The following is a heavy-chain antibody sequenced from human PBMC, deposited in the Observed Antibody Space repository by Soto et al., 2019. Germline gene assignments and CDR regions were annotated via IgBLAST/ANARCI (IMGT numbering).Heavy chain of an antibody. V-gene: IGHV3-13*01. CDR2: IGTAGDT. CDR1: GFTFSSYD. J-gene: IGHJ4*02. Sequence: GGSLRLSCAASGFTFSSYDMHWVRQATGKGLEWVSAIGTAGDTYYPGSVKGRFTISRENAKNSLYLQMNSLRAGDTAVYYCASSGYYSDYLDYWGQGTLVTVSS. D-gene: IGHD3-22*01. CDR3: ASSGYYSDYLDY.